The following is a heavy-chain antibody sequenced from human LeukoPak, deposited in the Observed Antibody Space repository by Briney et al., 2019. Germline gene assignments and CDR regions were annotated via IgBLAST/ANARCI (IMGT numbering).Heavy chain of an antibody. D-gene: IGHD3-10*01. Sequence: SETLSLTCTVSAYSISSGYYWGWIRQPPGKGLEWIGSIYHSGSTYYNPSLKSRVTISVDTSKNQFSLRLSSVTAADTAVYYCARGTGIPGTDFDYWGQGTLVTVSS. V-gene: IGHV4-38-2*02. CDR1: AYSISSGYY. CDR3: ARGTGIPGTDFDY. J-gene: IGHJ4*02. CDR2: IYHSGST.